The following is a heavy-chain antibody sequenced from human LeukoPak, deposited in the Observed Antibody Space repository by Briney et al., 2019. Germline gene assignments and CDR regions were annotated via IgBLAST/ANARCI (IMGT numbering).Heavy chain of an antibody. Sequence: SETLSLTCTVSGGSISSSSYYWGWIHQPPGKELEWIGSIYYSGSTYYNPSLKSRVTISVDTSKNQFSLKLSSVTAADTAVYYCASSDYGSGKAFDIWGQGTMVTVSS. CDR1: GGSISSSSYY. CDR3: ASSDYGSGKAFDI. CDR2: IYYSGST. D-gene: IGHD4-17*01. V-gene: IGHV4-39*07. J-gene: IGHJ3*02.